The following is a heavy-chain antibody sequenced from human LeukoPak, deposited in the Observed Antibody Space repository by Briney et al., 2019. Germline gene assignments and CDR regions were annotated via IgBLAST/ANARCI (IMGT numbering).Heavy chain of an antibody. D-gene: IGHD6-19*01. J-gene: IGHJ4*02. CDR2: INPKGDGTIHAQT. V-gene: IGHV1-2*02. CDR1: GYIFTDYY. CDR3: ARGLAVAGVTFDY. Sequence: ASVKVSCKASGYIFTDYYMHWVRQAPGQGLEWMGWINPKGDGTIHAQTKYAQNFQGRVTMTRDTSISTAYMELSRLRSDDTAVYYCARGLAVAGVTFDYWGQGTLVTVSS.